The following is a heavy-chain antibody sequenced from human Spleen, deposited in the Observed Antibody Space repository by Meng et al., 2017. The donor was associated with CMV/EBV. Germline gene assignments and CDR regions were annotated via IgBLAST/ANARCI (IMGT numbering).Heavy chain of an antibody. CDR2: ISYDGSNK. V-gene: IGHV3-30*04. Sequence: LSLTCAASGFTFSSYAMHWVRQAPGKGLEWVAVISYDGSNKYYADSVKGRFTISRDNSKNTLSLQMNSLRAEDTAVYYCARDLYIVVVPAASGMDVWGQGTTVTVSS. J-gene: IGHJ6*02. D-gene: IGHD2-2*01. CDR3: ARDLYIVVVPAASGMDV. CDR1: GFTFSSYA.